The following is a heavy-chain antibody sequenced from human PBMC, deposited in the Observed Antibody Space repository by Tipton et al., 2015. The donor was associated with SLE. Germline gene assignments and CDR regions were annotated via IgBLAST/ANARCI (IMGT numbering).Heavy chain of an antibody. D-gene: IGHD3-22*01. V-gene: IGHV3-11*06. CDR3: GTTSSDYGMDV. CDR1: GFTFSDYY. J-gene: IGHJ6*02. CDR2: ISSSSSYT. Sequence: SLRLSCAASGFTFSDYYMSWIRQAPGKGLEWVSYISSSSSYTNYADSVKGRFTISRDNAKNTLYLQMNSLRDEDTAVYYCGTTSSDYGMDVWGQGTTVTVSS.